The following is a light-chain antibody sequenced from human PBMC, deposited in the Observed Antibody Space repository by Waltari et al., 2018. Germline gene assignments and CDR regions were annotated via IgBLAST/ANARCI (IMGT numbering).Light chain of an antibody. CDR1: DSNIGVNF. V-gene: IGLV1-44*01. Sequence: QSVLTQSPSASGTPGQRATISCSGSDSNIGVNFVHWYQQFPGTAPKLLIHRDNQRPSGVPDRFSGSKSGTSASLAISGLQSEDEALYFCAVWDDSLNGWVFGGGTKVTVL. CDR3: AVWDDSLNGWV. J-gene: IGLJ3*02. CDR2: RDN.